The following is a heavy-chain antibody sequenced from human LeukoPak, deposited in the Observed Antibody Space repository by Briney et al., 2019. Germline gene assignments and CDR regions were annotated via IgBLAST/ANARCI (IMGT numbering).Heavy chain of an antibody. CDR1: GYTFTDYY. D-gene: IGHD2-2*01. CDR2: INPKSGVT. Sequence: ASVKVSCKASGYTFTDYYLHWVRQAPGQGLEWMGWINPKSGVTDSKMKFQGRVTLTRDTSITTAYMELISLTSDDAAVYYCARAAGYCGSTSCYSGYYYYFMDVWGKGTTVTVSS. CDR3: ARAAGYCGSTSCYSGYYYYFMDV. V-gene: IGHV1-2*02. J-gene: IGHJ6*03.